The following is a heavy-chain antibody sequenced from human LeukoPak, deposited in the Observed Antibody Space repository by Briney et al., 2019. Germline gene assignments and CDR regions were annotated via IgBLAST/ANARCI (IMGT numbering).Heavy chain of an antibody. Sequence: GASVRLSCTASGYTFTGYYMHWVRQAPGQGLEWMGWINHNSGGTNYAQTFQGRVTMTRDTSISTAYMELSRLRADDTAVYYCARPLKYYDILTGYSTIDAFDIWGQGTMVTVSS. V-gene: IGHV1-2*02. J-gene: IGHJ3*02. CDR3: ARPLKYYDILTGYSTIDAFDI. CDR1: GYTFTGYY. D-gene: IGHD3-9*01. CDR2: INHNSGGT.